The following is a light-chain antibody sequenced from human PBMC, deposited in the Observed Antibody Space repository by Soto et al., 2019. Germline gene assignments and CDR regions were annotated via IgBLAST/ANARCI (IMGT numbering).Light chain of an antibody. CDR2: YDS. CDR1: NIGSKS. Sequence: SYEPTQPPSVSVAPGKTASVACGGSNIGSKSVHWYQKKSGQAHVLVMYYDSDRHSGIPERFSGSNSGNTATLTISRVEAGDEADYYCQVWDMSSGHVVFGGGTQVTVL. V-gene: IGLV3-21*01. CDR3: QVWDMSSGHVV. J-gene: IGLJ3*02.